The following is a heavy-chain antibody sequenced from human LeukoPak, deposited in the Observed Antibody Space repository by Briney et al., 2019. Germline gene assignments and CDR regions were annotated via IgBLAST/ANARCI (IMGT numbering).Heavy chain of an antibody. CDR3: AVGFNWFDP. J-gene: IGHJ5*02. Sequence: PSEALSLTCAVYGESFSGFHWNWIRQSPGKGLEWIGEINHGGSTNYNPSLKSRVTISVDTSKNQFSLKLSSVTAADTAVYYCAVGFNWFDPWGQGTLVTVSS. D-gene: IGHD1-26*01. V-gene: IGHV4-34*01. CDR1: GESFSGFH. CDR2: INHGGST.